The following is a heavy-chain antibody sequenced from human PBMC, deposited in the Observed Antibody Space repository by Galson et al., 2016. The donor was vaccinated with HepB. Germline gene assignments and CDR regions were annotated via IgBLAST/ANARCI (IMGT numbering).Heavy chain of an antibody. V-gene: IGHV1-18*01. CDR2: ISTYKGNT. D-gene: IGHD3-10*01. CDR1: GYIFNSYG. Sequence: SVKVSCKASGYIFNSYGISWVRRAPGQGLEWMGWISTYKGNTNYAQKLQGRVTMTTDTSTSTAYMELRSLRSDDTALYYCARDSRSGYFDYWGQGTLVTVSS. CDR3: ARDSRSGYFDY. J-gene: IGHJ4*02.